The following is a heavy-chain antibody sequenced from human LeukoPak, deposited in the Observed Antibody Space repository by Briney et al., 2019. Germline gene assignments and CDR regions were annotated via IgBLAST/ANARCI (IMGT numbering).Heavy chain of an antibody. Sequence: PSETLSLTCAVYGGSFSGYYWSWIRQPPGKGLEWIGEINHSGSTNYNPSLKSRVTILVDTSKNQFSLKLSSVTAADTAVYYCASWGDYGDYAANWGQGTLVTVSS. CDR2: INHSGST. CDR1: GGSFSGYY. V-gene: IGHV4-34*01. D-gene: IGHD4-17*01. J-gene: IGHJ4*02. CDR3: ASWGDYGDYAAN.